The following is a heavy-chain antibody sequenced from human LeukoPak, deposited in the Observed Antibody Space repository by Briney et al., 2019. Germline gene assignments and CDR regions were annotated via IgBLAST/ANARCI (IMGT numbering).Heavy chain of an antibody. CDR2: IYYSGST. CDR3: ARDPPLYGDYAENWFDP. J-gene: IGHJ5*02. V-gene: IGHV4-39*07. D-gene: IGHD4-17*01. Sequence: PSETLSLTCTVSGGSISSSSYYWGWIRQPPWKGLEWIGSIYYSGSTYYNPSLKSRVTISVDTSKNQFSLKLSSVTAADTAVYYCARDPPLYGDYAENWFDPWGQGTLVTVSS. CDR1: GGSISSSSYY.